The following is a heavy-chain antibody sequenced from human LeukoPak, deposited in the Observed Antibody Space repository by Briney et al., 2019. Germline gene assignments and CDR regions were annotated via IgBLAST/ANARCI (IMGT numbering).Heavy chain of an antibody. CDR2: TSYSGNT. CDR3: TRAPRKAWFDP. D-gene: IGHD1-14*01. V-gene: IGHV4-59*01. J-gene: IGHJ5*02. Sequence: SETLSLTCAVYGGSFSSFYCSWIRQPPGKGLEWIGYTSYSGNTNYNPSLKSRVTMSVDTSRKQFSLRLTSVTAADTAVYYCTRAPRKAWFDPWGQGTLVTVSS. CDR1: GGSFSSFY.